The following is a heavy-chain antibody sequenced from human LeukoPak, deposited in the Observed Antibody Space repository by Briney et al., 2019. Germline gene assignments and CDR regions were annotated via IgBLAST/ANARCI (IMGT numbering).Heavy chain of an antibody. D-gene: IGHD3-10*01. V-gene: IGHV3-7*01. Sequence: PGGSLRLSCAASGFTFSSYWMNWVRQAPGKGLEWVANIKQDGNEKYYVDSVKGRFSISRDNAKESLYLQMDSLRAEGTAVYYCAKEGAYPIITYDSWGQGALVTVSS. CDR1: GFTFSSYW. CDR2: IKQDGNEK. J-gene: IGHJ5*01. CDR3: AKEGAYPIITYDS.